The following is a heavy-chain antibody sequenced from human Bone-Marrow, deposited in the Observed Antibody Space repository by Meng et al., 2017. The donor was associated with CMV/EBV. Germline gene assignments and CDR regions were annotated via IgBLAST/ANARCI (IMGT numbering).Heavy chain of an antibody. CDR3: ARELYAGGDTSSSLDV. CDR2: INLTTGGT. V-gene: IGHV1-2*02. CDR1: GYKFIDYH. Sequence: ASVKVSCKASGYKFIDYHMHWVRQAPGQGLQWMGWINLTTGGTNFLQKFQGRVTMTRDTSISTAYMDLSRLRLDDTAVYYCARELYAGGDTSSSLDVWGQGTTVTVSS. J-gene: IGHJ6*02. D-gene: IGHD2-21*02.